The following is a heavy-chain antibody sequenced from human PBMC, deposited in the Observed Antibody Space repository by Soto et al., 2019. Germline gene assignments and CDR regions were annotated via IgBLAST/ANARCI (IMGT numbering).Heavy chain of an antibody. V-gene: IGHV4-39*01. CDR2: IYYRGGA. D-gene: IGHD3-3*01. CDR3: ARHEFNTIFGVVLYHWFDP. CDR1: GGSISSSSYY. J-gene: IGHJ5*02. Sequence: QLQLQESGPGLVKPSETLSLACTVSGGSISSSSYYWGWIRQPPGMVLVWVGCIYYRGGAYYIPSFKSQFTIAVDACKFKFSLKLSSVTAAVTAVYYCARHEFNTIFGVVLYHWFDPCGQGTLVTVSS.